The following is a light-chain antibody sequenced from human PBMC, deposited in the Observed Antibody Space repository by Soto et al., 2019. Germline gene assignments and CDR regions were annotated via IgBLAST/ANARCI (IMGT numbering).Light chain of an antibody. Sequence: EIVMTQSPATLSVSPGERAALSCRASQSVSSKLAWYRQRPGQAPRLVIYDTSTRATGVPARFSGSGSGTEFTLTISSLQSEDFAVYYCQQYNNWPLSITFGQGTRLEIK. V-gene: IGKV3-15*01. J-gene: IGKJ5*01. CDR1: QSVSSK. CDR3: QQYNNWPLSIT. CDR2: DTS.